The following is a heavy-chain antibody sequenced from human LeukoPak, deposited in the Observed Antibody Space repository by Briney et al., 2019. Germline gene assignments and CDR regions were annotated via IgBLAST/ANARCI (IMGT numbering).Heavy chain of an antibody. D-gene: IGHD6-19*01. V-gene: IGHV3-30-3*01. CDR2: ISYDGSNK. J-gene: IGHJ3*02. CDR3: ARQWLAQDVLFDI. Sequence: GGSLRLSCAASGFTFSSYAMHWVRQAPGKGLEWVAVISYDGSNKYYADSVKGRFTISRDNSKNTLYLQMNSLRAEDTAVYYCARQWLAQDVLFDIWGQGTMVTVSS. CDR1: GFTFSSYA.